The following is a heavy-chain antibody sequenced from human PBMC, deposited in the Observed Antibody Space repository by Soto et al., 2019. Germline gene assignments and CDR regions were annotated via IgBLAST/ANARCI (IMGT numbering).Heavy chain of an antibody. CDR3: AKDRLRGNDLSDDL. J-gene: IGHJ4*02. Sequence: GGSLRLSCAASGFTFSSYAMSWVRQAPGKGLEWVSAISGSGGSTYYADSAKGRFTISRDNSKNTLYLQMNSLRAEDTAVYYCAKDRLRGNDLSDDLWGQGTLVTVSS. D-gene: IGHD4-17*01. V-gene: IGHV3-23*01. CDR1: GFTFSSYA. CDR2: ISGSGGST.